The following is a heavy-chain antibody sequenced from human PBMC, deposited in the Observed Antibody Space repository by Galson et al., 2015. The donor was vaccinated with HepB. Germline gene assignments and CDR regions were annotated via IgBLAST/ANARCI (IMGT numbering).Heavy chain of an antibody. CDR1: GVTFSNHG. CDR2: ISYDGSEK. CDR3: AKDRWGSLPGYFDD. Sequence: SLRLSCAASGVTFSNHGMHWVRQAPGKGLEWVATISYDGSEKHYADSVKGRLTISRDNSKNTLYLQMNSLRTEDTAVYYCAKDRWGSLPGYFDDWGQGTLVTVSS. V-gene: IGHV3-30*18. D-gene: IGHD3-16*01. J-gene: IGHJ4*02.